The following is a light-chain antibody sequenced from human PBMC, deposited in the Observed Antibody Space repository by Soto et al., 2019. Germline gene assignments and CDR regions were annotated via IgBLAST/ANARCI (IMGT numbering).Light chain of an antibody. J-gene: IGKJ2*01. V-gene: IGKV3D-15*01. CDR3: HQYDNCPPST. Sequence: EVVMTQSPATLSVSPGESATLSCRASQSVSSNLAWYQQKPGQAPRLLISGASTRATAIPARFCGSGSGTAFTLTITSPPSEDFAVYSYHQYDNCPPSTFGQGTKLEIK. CDR1: QSVSSN. CDR2: GAS.